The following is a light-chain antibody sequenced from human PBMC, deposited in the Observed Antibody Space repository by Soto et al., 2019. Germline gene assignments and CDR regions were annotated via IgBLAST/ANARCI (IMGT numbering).Light chain of an antibody. V-gene: IGKV1-39*01. J-gene: IGKJ2*01. CDR1: QSISSY. CDR2: AAS. CDR3: QHSYSTPYT. Sequence: DIPMTQSPSSLSASVGDRVTITCRASQSISSYLNWYQQKPGKAPKLLIYAASSLQSGVPSRFSGGGSGTDFTLTISSLQPEDFATYYCQHSYSTPYTFGQGTKLEIK.